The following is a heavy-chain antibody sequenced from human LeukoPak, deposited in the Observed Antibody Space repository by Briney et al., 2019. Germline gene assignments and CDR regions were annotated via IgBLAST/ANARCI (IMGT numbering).Heavy chain of an antibody. CDR2: ISGSGGST. CDR1: EFTFSSYA. Sequence: GGSLRLSCAASEFTFSSYAMTWVRQAPGKGLEWVSAISGSGGSTYYADSVKGRFTISRDNSKNTLYLQMNSLRAEDTAVYYCAKQAAPNKNNWFDPWGQGTLVTVSS. CDR3: AKQAAPNKNNWFDP. J-gene: IGHJ5*02. D-gene: IGHD2/OR15-2a*01. V-gene: IGHV3-23*01.